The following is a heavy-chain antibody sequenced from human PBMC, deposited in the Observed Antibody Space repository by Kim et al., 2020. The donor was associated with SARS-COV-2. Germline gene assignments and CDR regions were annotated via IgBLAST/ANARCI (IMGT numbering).Heavy chain of an antibody. CDR2: ISSSSSTI. CDR3: ASGTMVRGVIIYSYYYGMDV. Sequence: GGSLRLSCAASGFTFSSYSMNWVRQAPGKGLEWVSYISSSSSTIYYADSVKGRFTISRDNAKNSLYLQMNSLRDEGTAVYYCASGTMVRGVIIYSYYYGMDVWGQGTTGTVSS. J-gene: IGHJ6*02. CDR1: GFTFSSYS. V-gene: IGHV3-48*02. D-gene: IGHD3-10*01.